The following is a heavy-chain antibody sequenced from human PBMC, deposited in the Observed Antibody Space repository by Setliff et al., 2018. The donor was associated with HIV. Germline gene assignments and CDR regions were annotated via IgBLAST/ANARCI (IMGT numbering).Heavy chain of an antibody. V-gene: IGHV1-69*08. CDR2: ISPALGTA. D-gene: IGHD5-12*01. CDR3: ARDAGYSGYVLDY. J-gene: IGHJ4*02. Sequence: GASVKVSCKASGGTFSNYPISWVRQAPGQGLEWMGKISPALGTADYAQKFQGRVTITADQSTRTVYMGLSSLRSEDTAVYYCARDAGYSGYVLDYWGQGTGVTVSS. CDR1: GGTFSNYP.